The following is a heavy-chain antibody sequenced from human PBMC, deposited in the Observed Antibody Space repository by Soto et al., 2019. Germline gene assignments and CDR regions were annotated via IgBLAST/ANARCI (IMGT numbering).Heavy chain of an antibody. V-gene: IGHV5-51*01. D-gene: IGHD3-10*01. CDR2: IYPGDSDT. Sequence: GESLKISCKGSGYSFTSYWIGWVRQMPGKGLEWMGIIYPGDSDTRYSPSFQGQVTISADKSISTAYLQWGSLKASDTAMYYCARLLPLWGHHLLGGGALDYWGQGTLVTVSS. J-gene: IGHJ4*02. CDR1: GYSFTSYW. CDR3: ARLLPLWGHHLLGGGALDY.